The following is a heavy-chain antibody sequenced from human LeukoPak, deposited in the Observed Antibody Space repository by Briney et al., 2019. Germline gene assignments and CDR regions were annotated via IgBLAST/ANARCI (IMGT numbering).Heavy chain of an antibody. D-gene: IGHD6-13*01. CDR1: GYTFTNYY. CDR3: ARGPATATAWPFDY. V-gene: IGHV1-46*01. J-gene: IGHJ4*02. CDR2: INPSGGST. Sequence: ASVKVSCKASGYTFTNYYMHWVRRAPGQGLEWMGMINPSGGSTRSAQNFQDRVTMTRDTSTSTVYMELSSLRSEDTAVYYCARGPATATAWPFDYWGQGTLVTVSS.